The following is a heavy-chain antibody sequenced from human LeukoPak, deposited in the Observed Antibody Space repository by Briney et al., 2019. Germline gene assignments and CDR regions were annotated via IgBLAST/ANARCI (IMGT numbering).Heavy chain of an antibody. Sequence: PSETLSLTCIVSSGSNNNHYWSWIRQPPGKGLEWIGYIYDSWNTNYNPSLQSRVTISMDASRNQFSLNLTSVTAADTAVYCVRDQIGYGLDYWGQGTLVTVSS. CDR2: IYDSWNT. CDR1: SGSNNNHY. J-gene: IGHJ4*02. V-gene: IGHV4-59*11. CDR3: VRDQIGYGLDY. D-gene: IGHD5-18*01.